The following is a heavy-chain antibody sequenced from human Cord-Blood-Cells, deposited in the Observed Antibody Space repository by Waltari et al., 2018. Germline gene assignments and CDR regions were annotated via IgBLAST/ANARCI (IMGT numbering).Heavy chain of an antibody. V-gene: IGHV3-23*01. CDR2: ISGSGGST. CDR1: GLSFSTYA. Sequence: EVQLLGSGGGLVQPGGSLRLYCAASGLSFSTYAMSWVRPAPGKGLEWVSAISGSGGSTYYADSVKGRFTISRDNSKNTLYLQMNSLRAEDTAVYYCAKMGAARDAFDIWGQGTMVTVSS. D-gene: IGHD6-6*01. CDR3: AKMGAARDAFDI. J-gene: IGHJ3*02.